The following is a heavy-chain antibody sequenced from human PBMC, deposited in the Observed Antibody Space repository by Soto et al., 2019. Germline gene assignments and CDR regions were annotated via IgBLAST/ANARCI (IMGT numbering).Heavy chain of an antibody. CDR3: ARPFGYYDTSGYYGAFYYYGMDV. CDR2: ISSSSATI. V-gene: IGHV3-48*02. J-gene: IGHJ6*02. CDR1: GFTFSDYD. Sequence: GSLRLSCAASGFTFSDYDMNWVRQAPGKGLEWISYISSSSATIYYADSVKGRFTISRDNAENSLFLQMNSLRDEDTAVYYCARPFGYYDTSGYYGAFYYYGMDVWGQGTTVTVSS. D-gene: IGHD3-22*01.